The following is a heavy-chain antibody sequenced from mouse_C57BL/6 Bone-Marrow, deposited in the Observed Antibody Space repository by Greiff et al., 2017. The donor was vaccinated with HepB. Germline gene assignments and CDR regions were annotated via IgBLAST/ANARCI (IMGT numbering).Heavy chain of an antibody. J-gene: IGHJ4*01. CDR3: ARATAQATLADY. D-gene: IGHD3-2*02. CDR1: GFTFSSYA. Sequence: EVQRVESGGGLVKPGGSLKLSCAASGFTFSSYAMSWVRQTPEKRLEWVATISDGGSYTYYPDNVKGRFTISRDNAKNNLYLQMSHLKSEDTAMYYCARATAQATLADYWGQGTSVTVSS. V-gene: IGHV5-4*01. CDR2: ISDGGSYT.